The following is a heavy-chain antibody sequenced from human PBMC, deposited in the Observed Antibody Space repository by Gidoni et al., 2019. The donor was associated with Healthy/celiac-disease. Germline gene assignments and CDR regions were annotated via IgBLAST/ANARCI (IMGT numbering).Heavy chain of an antibody. CDR3: ATDRRKNKVGLNSGSYYQNAYYYYYGMDV. Sequence: QVPLVQSGAEVKKPGASVKVSCKVSGYTLPELSMQWVRQAPGTGIEWMGGFDPEDGETIYAQKFQGRVTMTEDTSTDTAYMELSSLRSEDTAVYYCATDRRKNKVGLNSGSYYQNAYYYYYGMDVWGQGTTVTVSS. CDR2: FDPEDGET. CDR1: GYTLPELS. D-gene: IGHD3-10*01. V-gene: IGHV1-24*01. J-gene: IGHJ6*02.